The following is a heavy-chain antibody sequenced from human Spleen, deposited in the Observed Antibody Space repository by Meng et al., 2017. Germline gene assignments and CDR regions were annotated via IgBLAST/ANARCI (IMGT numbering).Heavy chain of an antibody. CDR1: GYTFTGYY. CDR3: ARVMSFGLWFGELEDY. Sequence: ASVKVSCKASGYTFTGYYMHWVRQAPGQGLEWMGWINPNSGGTNYAQKFQGRVTMTRDTSTSTVYMELSSLRSEDTAVYYCARVMSFGLWFGELEDYWGQGTLVTVSS. D-gene: IGHD3-10*01. V-gene: IGHV1-2*02. CDR2: INPNSGGT. J-gene: IGHJ4*02.